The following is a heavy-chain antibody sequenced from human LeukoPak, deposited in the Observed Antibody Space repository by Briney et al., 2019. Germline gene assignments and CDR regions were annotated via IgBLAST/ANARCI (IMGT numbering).Heavy chain of an antibody. D-gene: IGHD4-11*01. V-gene: IGHV3-7*01. Sequence: GGSLRLSCAASGFTFSRYWMSWVRQAPGKRLEWVAYIKHDGSEKYYVDSVKGRFTISRDNAKNSLSLQMNSLRVEDTALYYCARESDHSNYPGTFDHWGPGTLVAVSS. J-gene: IGHJ4*02. CDR2: IKHDGSEK. CDR1: GFTFSRYW. CDR3: ARESDHSNYPGTFDH.